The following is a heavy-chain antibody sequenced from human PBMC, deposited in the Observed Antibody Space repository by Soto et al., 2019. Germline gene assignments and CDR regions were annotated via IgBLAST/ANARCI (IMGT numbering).Heavy chain of an antibody. CDR3: ARDPYIVVVPAAIRRPYYYYGMDV. D-gene: IGHD2-2*02. V-gene: IGHV4-61*01. CDR1: GDSVTSGSYY. CDR2: ISYTGRT. Sequence: PSETLALTCIVSGDSVTSGSYYWTWLRQPPGKGLEWIGYISYTGRTKYNPSLQSRVTISVDTSKNQFSLKLSSVTAADTAVYYCARDPYIVVVPAAIRRPYYYYGMDVWGQGVLVTVSS. J-gene: IGHJ6*02.